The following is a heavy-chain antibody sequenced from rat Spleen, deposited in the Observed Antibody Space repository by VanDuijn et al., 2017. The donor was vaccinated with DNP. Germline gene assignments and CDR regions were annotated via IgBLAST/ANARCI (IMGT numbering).Heavy chain of an antibody. CDR2: IWNIGGT. CDR3: ARGGFDF. CDR1: GVSLTNFG. J-gene: IGHJ2*01. V-gene: IGHV2-41*01. Sequence: QVQLKESGPGLVQPSQTLSLACTVSGVSLTNFGVNWVRQPPGKDLEWMGVIWNIGGTQYKSTLKSRLSISKDTSKSQIFLKKNRLQTEDTATYYCARGGFDFWGQGVMVTVSS.